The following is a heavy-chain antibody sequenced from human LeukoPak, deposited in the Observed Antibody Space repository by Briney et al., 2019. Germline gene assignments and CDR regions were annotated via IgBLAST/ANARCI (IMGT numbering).Heavy chain of an antibody. CDR1: GFTFSDYY. D-gene: IGHD1/OR15-1a*01. V-gene: IGHV3-11*01. Sequence: PGGSLRLSCVASGFTFSDYYMSWIRQAPGKGLEWVSYISNSGTTIFYADSLKGRFTISRDNAKNSLYLQMNSLRAEDTAVYYCARDGLNTHGLPLDYWGQGILVTVSS. J-gene: IGHJ4*02. CDR2: ISNSGTTI. CDR3: ARDGLNTHGLPLDY.